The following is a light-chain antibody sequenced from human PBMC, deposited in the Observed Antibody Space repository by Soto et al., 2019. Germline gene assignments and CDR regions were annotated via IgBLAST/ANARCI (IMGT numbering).Light chain of an antibody. CDR1: QRLSASD. CDR3: QQYNSSPLKT. CDR2: DVS. V-gene: IGKV3-20*01. J-gene: IGKJ5*01. Sequence: EIVLTQSPATLSLSPGQRATLSCRASQRLSASDIAWYQQKPGQAPKFLVYDVSSRATGIPDRFSGSGSGTEFTLTITRLESEDFAVYHCQQYNSSPLKTFGQGTRLEIK.